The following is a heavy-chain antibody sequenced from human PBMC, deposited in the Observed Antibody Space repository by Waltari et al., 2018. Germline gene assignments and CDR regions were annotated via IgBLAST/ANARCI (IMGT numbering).Heavy chain of an antibody. CDR2: IKQDGSEK. V-gene: IGHV3-7*04. J-gene: IGHJ6*02. CDR3: ARDHCSSTSCYAPYSYYYYYGMDV. Sequence: EVQLVESGGGLVQPGGSLRLSCAASGFTFSSYWMSWVRQAQGKGLEWVANIKQDGSEKYYVDSVKGRFTISRDNAKNSLYLQMNSLRAEDTAVYYCARDHCSSTSCYAPYSYYYYYGMDVWGQGTTVTVSS. D-gene: IGHD2-2*01. CDR1: GFTFSSYW.